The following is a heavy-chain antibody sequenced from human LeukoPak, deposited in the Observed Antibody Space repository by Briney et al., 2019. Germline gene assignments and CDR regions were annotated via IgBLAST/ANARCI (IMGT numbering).Heavy chain of an antibody. CDR1: GFTFTSYV. D-gene: IGHD2-21*02. Sequence: GGYLRLSCADPGFTFTSYVMSWVRQAPGKGLEWVASVGGGGDYTYYSDSVMGRFTISRDNSENTVYLKMKSLRAEDTAVYYCVRRTASDFWGQGALVTVSS. CDR3: VRRTASDF. J-gene: IGHJ4*02. CDR2: VGGGGDYT. V-gene: IGHV3-23*01.